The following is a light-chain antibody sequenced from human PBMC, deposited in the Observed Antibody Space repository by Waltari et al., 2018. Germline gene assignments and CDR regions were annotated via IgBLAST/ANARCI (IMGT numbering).Light chain of an antibody. J-gene: IGLJ2*01. CDR3: NSYTSSNTVI. Sequence: QSALPQPASVSGSPGRSITISCPGTSSDGGGYNSVTWYQPPPGKAPNPSIYDFTNPPSGVSNRFSGSNSGYTASLTISVLQAEDEADYYCNSYTSSNTVIFGGGTKLTVL. V-gene: IGLV2-14*03. CDR2: DFT. CDR1: SSDGGGYNS.